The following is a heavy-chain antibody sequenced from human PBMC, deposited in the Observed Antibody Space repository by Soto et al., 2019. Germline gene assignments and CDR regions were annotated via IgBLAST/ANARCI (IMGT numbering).Heavy chain of an antibody. V-gene: IGHV4-61*01. J-gene: IGHJ4*02. CDR2: IYHNGNT. Sequence: SETLSLTCSVSGGSIRSSHTSTYWTWIRQPPGKGLEWIAYIYHNGNTAYNPSLKSRITISVDSSKNQFSLQMNSVPAAETAVYECARAGSSNSCYDVFAYWGQGTLVTVSS. D-gene: IGHD2-2*01. CDR1: GGSIRSSHTSTY. CDR3: ARAGSSNSCYDVFAY.